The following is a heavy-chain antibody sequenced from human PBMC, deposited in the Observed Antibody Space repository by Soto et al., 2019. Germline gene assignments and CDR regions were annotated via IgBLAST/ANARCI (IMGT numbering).Heavy chain of an antibody. V-gene: IGHV1-18*01. Sequence: GASVKVSCKASWYTVTSYGISWLRRAPGQGLEWMGWISGYNGNTNYGQNLQGRVTMTTDTHTSPAYLDLRSLRSDDPAVSYCATTLTLIAARAPNDHWGQGTLLTASS. CDR3: ATTLTLIAARAPNDH. D-gene: IGHD6-6*01. CDR1: WYTVTSYG. J-gene: IGHJ4*02. CDR2: ISGYNGNT.